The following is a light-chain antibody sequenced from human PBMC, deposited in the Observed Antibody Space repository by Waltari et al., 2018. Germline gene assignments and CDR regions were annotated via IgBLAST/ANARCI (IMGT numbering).Light chain of an antibody. J-gene: IGKJ1*01. Sequence: DIQMTQSPSTLSASVGDRVTITCRASPSVNRWFAWYQQKPGKAPELLIYEASSLESGVPSRFSGSGSGKEFTLTISSLQPDDFGTYYCQQYVNYWTFGQGTKVEIK. CDR2: EAS. V-gene: IGKV1-5*03. CDR1: PSVNRW. CDR3: QQYVNYWT.